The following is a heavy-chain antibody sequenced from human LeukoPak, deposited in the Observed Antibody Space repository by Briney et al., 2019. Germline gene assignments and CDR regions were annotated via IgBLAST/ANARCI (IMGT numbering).Heavy chain of an antibody. D-gene: IGHD2-2*01. J-gene: IGHJ3*01. CDR1: GFTFSSYS. CDR3: ARGPGGCSSTSCYVP. Sequence: GGSLRLSCAASGFTFSSYSMNWVRQAPGKGLEWVSSISSSSSYIYYADSVKGRFTISRDNAKNSLYLQMNSLRAEDTAVYYCARGPGGCSSTSCYVPWGQGTMVTVSS. CDR2: ISSSSSYI. V-gene: IGHV3-21*01.